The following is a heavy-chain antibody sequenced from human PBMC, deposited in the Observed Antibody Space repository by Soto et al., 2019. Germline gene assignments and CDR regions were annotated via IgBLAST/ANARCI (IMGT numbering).Heavy chain of an antibody. CDR3: ARLIYYDSSGYYAGMDV. J-gene: IGHJ6*02. D-gene: IGHD3-22*01. CDR1: GYSFTSYW. V-gene: IGHV5-51*01. CDR2: IYPGDSDT. Sequence: GESLKISCKGSGYSFTSYWIGWVRQMPGKGLEWMGIIYPGDSDTRYSPSFQVQVTISADKSISTAYLQWSSLEASDTAMYYCARLIYYDSSGYYAGMDVWGQGTTVTVSS.